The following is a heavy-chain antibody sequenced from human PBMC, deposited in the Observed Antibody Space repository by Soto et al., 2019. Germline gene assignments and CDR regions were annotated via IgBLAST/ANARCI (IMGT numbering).Heavy chain of an antibody. J-gene: IGHJ4*02. CDR2: ISPKSTYR. CDR1: VFPCSDYY. Sequence: SLRLSCSTSVFPCSDYYMSWIRQAPGKGLEWLSHISPKSTYRNYADSVKGRFTISRDNTKSSLFLQMNSLGVEDTAVYYCARGGGGGLFEHWGQGVLVTVSS. CDR3: ARGGGGGLFEH. D-gene: IGHD2-21*01. V-gene: IGHV3-11*06.